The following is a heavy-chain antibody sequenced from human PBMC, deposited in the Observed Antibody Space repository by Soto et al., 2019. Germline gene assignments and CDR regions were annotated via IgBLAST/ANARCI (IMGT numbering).Heavy chain of an antibody. D-gene: IGHD2-15*01. CDR2: INAGNGNT. V-gene: IGHV1-3*01. CDR3: ASQYCSGGSCYYYGMDV. CDR1: GYTFTSYA. J-gene: IGHJ6*02. Sequence: ALVKVSCKASGYTFTSYAMHWVRQAPGQRLEWMGWINAGNGNTKYSQKFQGRVTITRDTSASTAYMELSSLRSEDTAVYYCASQYCSGGSCYYYGMDVWGQGTTVT.